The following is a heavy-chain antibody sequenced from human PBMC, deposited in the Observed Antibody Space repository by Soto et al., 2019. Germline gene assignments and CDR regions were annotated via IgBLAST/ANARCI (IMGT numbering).Heavy chain of an antibody. CDR1: GGTFSSYA. Sequence: QVQLVQSGAEVKKPGSSVKVSCKASGGTFSSYAISWVRQAPGQGLEWMGGIIPIFGTANYAQKFQGRVTITADESTSTAYMELSSLRSEDTAVYYCARDGYEHGIVGATTFDYWGQGTLVTVSS. CDR3: ARDGYEHGIVGATTFDY. V-gene: IGHV1-69*01. D-gene: IGHD1-26*01. J-gene: IGHJ4*02. CDR2: IIPIFGTA.